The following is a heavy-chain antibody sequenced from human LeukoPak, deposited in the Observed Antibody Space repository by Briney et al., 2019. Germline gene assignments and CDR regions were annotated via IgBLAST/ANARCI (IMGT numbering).Heavy chain of an antibody. D-gene: IGHD1-26*01. J-gene: IGHJ5*02. V-gene: IGHV4-39*01. CDR2: IYYSGST. CDR3: ARHAGGATGPYDWFDP. CDR1: GGSISSSSYY. Sequence: SETLSLTCTVSGGSISSSSYYWGWIRQPPGKGLEWIGSIYYSGSTYYNPSLKSRVTISVDTPKNQFSLKLSSVTAADTAVYYCARHAGGATGPYDWFDPWGQGTLVTVSS.